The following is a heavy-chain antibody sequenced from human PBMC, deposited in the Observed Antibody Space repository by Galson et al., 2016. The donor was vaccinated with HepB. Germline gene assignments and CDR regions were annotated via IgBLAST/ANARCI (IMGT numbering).Heavy chain of an antibody. CDR2: IYYTGST. J-gene: IGHJ4*02. D-gene: IGHD5-24*01. V-gene: IGHV4-61*01. CDR3: ARGHDGYMTPFDY. CDR1: GGSVSSGIYY. Sequence: ETLSLTCTVSGGSVSSGIYYWSWIRQPPGKGLEWIAYIYYTGSTNSNPSLKSRVTISVDTSKNQFSLKLSSVTAADTAVYYWARGHDGYMTPFDYWGQGTLVTVSS.